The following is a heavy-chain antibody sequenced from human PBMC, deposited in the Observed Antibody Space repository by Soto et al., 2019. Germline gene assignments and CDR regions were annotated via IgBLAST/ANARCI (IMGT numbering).Heavy chain of an antibody. Sequence: VGSLRLSCAASGFTFSNYAMNWVRQAPGKGLEWVSGISGGSGDSTFYADSVKGRFTISRDNSKNTLHLQMNSLRTEDTAVYYCAKNQPSWATRAAFDYWGQGTLVTVSS. CDR2: ISGGSGDST. D-gene: IGHD2-2*01. J-gene: IGHJ4*02. CDR1: GFTFSNYA. V-gene: IGHV3-23*01. CDR3: AKNQPSWATRAAFDY.